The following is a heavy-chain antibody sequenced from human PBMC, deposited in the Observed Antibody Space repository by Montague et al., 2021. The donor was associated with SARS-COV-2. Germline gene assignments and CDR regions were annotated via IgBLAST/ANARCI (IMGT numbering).Heavy chain of an antibody. Sequence: SETLSLTCTVSGGSISSSSHYWVWIRQPPGKGLEWIGSIYYSGSTYYNPSLKSRVTISVDTSKNQFSLKLSSVTAADTAVCYCARHPLGYCSSTSCHVGWGQGTLVTVSS. J-gene: IGHJ4*02. CDR2: IYYSGST. D-gene: IGHD2-2*01. CDR3: ARHPLGYCSSTSCHVG. CDR1: GGSISSSSHY. V-gene: IGHV4-39*01.